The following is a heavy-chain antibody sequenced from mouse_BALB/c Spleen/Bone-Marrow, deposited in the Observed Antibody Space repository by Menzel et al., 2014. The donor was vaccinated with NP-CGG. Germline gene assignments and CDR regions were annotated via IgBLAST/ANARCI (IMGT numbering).Heavy chain of an antibody. CDR3: ASPYYRYDGFAY. CDR1: GYTFTSYV. D-gene: IGHD2-14*01. J-gene: IGHJ3*01. Sequence: VQLQQPGPELVKPGASVKMSCKASGYTFTSYVMHWVKQKPGQGREWIGYINPYNDGTKYNEKFKGKATLTSDKSSSTAYMELSSLTSEDSAVYYCASPYYRYDGFAYWGQGTLVTVSA. CDR2: INPYNDGT. V-gene: IGHV1-14*01.